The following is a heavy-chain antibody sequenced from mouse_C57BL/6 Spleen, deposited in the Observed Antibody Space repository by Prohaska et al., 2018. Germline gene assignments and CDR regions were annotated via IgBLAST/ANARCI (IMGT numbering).Heavy chain of an antibody. J-gene: IGHJ4*01. V-gene: IGHV1-18*01. CDR2: INPNNGGT. CDR3: ARSYYGNYPYYYAMDY. D-gene: IGHD2-10*01. Sequence: HGKSLEWIGDINPNNGGTIYNQKFKGKATLTVDKSSSTAYMELRSLTSEDTAVYYCARSYYGNYPYYYAMDYWGQGTSVTVSS.